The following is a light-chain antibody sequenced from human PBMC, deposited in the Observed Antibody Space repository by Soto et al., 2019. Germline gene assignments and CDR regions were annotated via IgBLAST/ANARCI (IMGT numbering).Light chain of an antibody. V-gene: IGKV1-5*03. J-gene: IGKJ1*01. Sequence: DIQMTQSPSTLSASVGDRVTITCRASQGISTWLAWYQQKPGKGPTLLIYKASRLESGVPSRFSGSRSGTEFTLTISSLQPDDFATYYCQHYNSYSEAFGQGTKVDIK. CDR2: KAS. CDR1: QGISTW. CDR3: QHYNSYSEA.